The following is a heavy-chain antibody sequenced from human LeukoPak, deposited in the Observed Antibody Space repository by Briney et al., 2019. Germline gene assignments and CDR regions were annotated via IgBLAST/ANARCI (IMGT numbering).Heavy chain of an antibody. J-gene: IGHJ5*02. V-gene: IGHV1-2*02. CDR2: INPNSGGT. D-gene: IGHD6-19*01. CDR3: ALYSSGLFDP. Sequence: ASVKVSCKASGYTFTGYFMHWVRQAPGQGLEYMGWINPNSGGTNYVQKFQGRVTMTRDTSISTAYMELSRLRSDDTAVYYCALYSSGLFDPWGQGTLVTVSS. CDR1: GYTFTGYF.